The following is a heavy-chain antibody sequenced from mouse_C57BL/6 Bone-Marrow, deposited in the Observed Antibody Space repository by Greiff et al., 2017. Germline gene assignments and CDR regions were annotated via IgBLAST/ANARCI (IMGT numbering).Heavy chain of an antibody. CDR1: GYTFTSYW. D-gene: IGHD2-4*01. Sequence: QVQLQQPGAELVRPGSSVKLSCKASGYTFTSYWMDWVKQRPGQGLEWIGNIYPSDSETNYNQKFKDKATLTVDKSSSTAYMQLSSLTSEDSAVYYCARKDDYDGAYWGQGTLVTVSA. CDR3: ARKDDYDGAY. V-gene: IGHV1-61*01. CDR2: IYPSDSET. J-gene: IGHJ3*01.